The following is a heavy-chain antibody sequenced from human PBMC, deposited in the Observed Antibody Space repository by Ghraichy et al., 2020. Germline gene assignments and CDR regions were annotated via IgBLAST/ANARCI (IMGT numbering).Heavy chain of an antibody. CDR3: ARGATVVRFFYYDGMDV. V-gene: IGHV3-48*02. D-gene: IGHD4-23*01. CDR1: GFTFSSYS. Sequence: GGSLRLSCVGSGFTFSSYSMNWVRQSPGKGLEWVSYITSSSRTISYADSVKGRFTISRDNAQNSLYLQMNSLRDEDTALYYCARGATVVRFFYYDGMDVWGQGTTVTVSS. J-gene: IGHJ6*02. CDR2: ITSSSRTI.